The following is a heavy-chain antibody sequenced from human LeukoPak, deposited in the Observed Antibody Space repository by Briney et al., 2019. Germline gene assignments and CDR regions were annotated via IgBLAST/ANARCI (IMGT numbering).Heavy chain of an antibody. J-gene: IGHJ4*02. D-gene: IGHD2-2*01. V-gene: IGHV3-64*01. CDR3: VRSYGCSTRCHRIAIDY. Sequence: QPGGSLRLSCAASGFTFSSYAMHWVRQAPGKGLEYVSAISSNGGSTYYANSVKGRFTISRDNSKNTLYLQMGSLRAEDMAVYYCVRSYGCSTRCHRIAIDYWGQGTLVTVSS. CDR2: ISSNGGST. CDR1: GFTFSSYA.